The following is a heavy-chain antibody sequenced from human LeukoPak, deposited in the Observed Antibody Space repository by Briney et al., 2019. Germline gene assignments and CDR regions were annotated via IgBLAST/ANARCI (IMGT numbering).Heavy chain of an antibody. Sequence: SETLSLTCAVYGGSFSGYYWSWIRQPPGKGLEWIGEMNHSGSTNYNPSLKSRVTMSVDTSKNQFSLKLSSVTAADTAVYYCARVNGIVSFWGQGTLVTVSS. CDR1: GGSFSGYY. J-gene: IGHJ4*02. V-gene: IGHV4-34*01. CDR3: ARVNGIVSF. D-gene: IGHD2/OR15-2a*01. CDR2: MNHSGST.